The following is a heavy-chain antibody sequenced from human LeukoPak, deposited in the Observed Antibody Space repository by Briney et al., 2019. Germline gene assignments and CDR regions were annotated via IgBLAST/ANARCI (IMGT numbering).Heavy chain of an antibody. J-gene: IGHJ4*02. V-gene: IGHV4-59*12. CDR1: GGSINNYY. CDR2: IQYGGRT. Sequence: SETLSLTCTVSGGSINNYYWSWIRQPPGKGLEWIGYIQYGGRTYYSPSLKSRVTISMDLSKIQFSLKMSSVTAADTALYYCARASSTSNHFDYWGQGTLVTVSS. D-gene: IGHD6-13*01. CDR3: ARASSTSNHFDY.